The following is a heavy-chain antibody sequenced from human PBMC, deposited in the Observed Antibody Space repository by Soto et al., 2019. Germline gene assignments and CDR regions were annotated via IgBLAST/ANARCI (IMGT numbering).Heavy chain of an antibody. Sequence: QVQLVQSGAEVKKPGASVKVSCKASGYTFTSYGISWVRQSPGQGLEWMGWINTYNGNTNYSQKLQGRVTMTTDTPTNKSHIELRSLRSDDTAVYYGARYLVGIDYWGQGTLVTVSS. CDR2: INTYNGNT. CDR1: GYTFTSYG. V-gene: IGHV1-18*01. D-gene: IGHD1-1*01. CDR3: ARYLVGIDY. J-gene: IGHJ4*02.